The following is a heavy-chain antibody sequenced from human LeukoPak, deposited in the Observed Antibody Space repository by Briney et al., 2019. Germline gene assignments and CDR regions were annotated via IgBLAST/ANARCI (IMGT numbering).Heavy chain of an antibody. D-gene: IGHD3-22*01. V-gene: IGHV3-48*01. CDR3: ARGSTYYDSSGQVPFDY. CDR1: GFTLSSYS. CDR2: ISGSSSTI. J-gene: IGHJ4*02. Sequence: GGSLRLSCAASGFTLSSYSMNWVRQAPGKGLEWGSYISGSSSTIYYADSVKGRFTISRDNGKNTLYLQMNSLRAEDTAVYYCARGSTYYDSSGQVPFDYWGQGTLVTVSS.